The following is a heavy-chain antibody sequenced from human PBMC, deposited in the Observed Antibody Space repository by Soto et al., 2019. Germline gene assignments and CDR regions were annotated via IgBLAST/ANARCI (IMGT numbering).Heavy chain of an antibody. CDR1: GYTFTSYY. CDR2: INPNSGGT. V-gene: IGHV1-2*04. D-gene: IGHD6-19*01. CDR3: ARQAVAGTPSYYGMDV. Sequence: GASVKVSCKASGYTFTSYYMHWVRQAPGQGLEWMGWINPNSGGTNYAQKFQGWVTMTRDTSISTAYMELSRLRSDDTAVYYCARQAVAGTPSYYGMDVWGQGTTVTVSS. J-gene: IGHJ6*02.